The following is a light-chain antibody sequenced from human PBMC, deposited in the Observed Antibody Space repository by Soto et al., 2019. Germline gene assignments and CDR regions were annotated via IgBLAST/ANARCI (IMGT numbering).Light chain of an antibody. J-gene: IGLJ1*01. V-gene: IGLV1-44*01. Sequence: SVLTQPPSASWTPGQIVAISCSVSSSNIGSNTVTWYQQLPGTAPKLLIYSTSQRSSGVPGRFSGSKSGASASLSISGLQSEDEADYYCAAWDDRLDVYVFGTGTKVTVL. CDR2: STS. CDR3: AAWDDRLDVYV. CDR1: SSNIGSNT.